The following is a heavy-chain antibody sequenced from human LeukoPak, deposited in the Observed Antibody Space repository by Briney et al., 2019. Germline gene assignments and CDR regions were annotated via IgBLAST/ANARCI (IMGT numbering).Heavy chain of an antibody. CDR2: IYHSGST. D-gene: IGHD1-26*01. CDR3: ARVRIVGATDAFDI. Sequence: PSETLSLTCTVSGYSISSGYYWGWIRQPPGKGLEWIGSIYHSGSTYYNPSLKSRVTISVDTSKNQFSLKLSSVTAADTAVYCCARVRIVGATDAFDIWGQGTMVTVSS. CDR1: GYSISSGYY. J-gene: IGHJ3*02. V-gene: IGHV4-38-2*02.